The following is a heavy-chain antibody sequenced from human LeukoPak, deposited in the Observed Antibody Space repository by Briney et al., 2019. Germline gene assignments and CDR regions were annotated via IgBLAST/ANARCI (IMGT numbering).Heavy chain of an antibody. J-gene: IGHJ4*02. CDR2: FSSSSSTI. CDR3: ARVRRPVDY. CDR1: VFTFSSYR. V-gene: IGHV3-48*02. Sequence: PGGSLRLSCAASVFTFSSYRINWVRQAPGKGLEWVSYFSSSSSTIYYTDSVKGRFTISRDNAKNSLYLQMNSLRDEDTAVYYCARVRRPVDYWGQGSLVTVSS.